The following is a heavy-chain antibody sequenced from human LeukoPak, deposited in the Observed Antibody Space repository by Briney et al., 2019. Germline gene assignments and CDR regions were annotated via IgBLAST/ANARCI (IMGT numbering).Heavy chain of an antibody. CDR3: AKDTAMVLGGGDY. CDR1: GFTFSSYA. J-gene: IGHJ4*02. CDR2: ISYDGSNK. Sequence: GGSLRLSCAASGFTFSSYAMHWVRQAPGKGLEWVAVISYDGSNKYYADSVKGRFTISRDNSKNTLYLQMNSLRAEGTAVYYCAKDTAMVLGGGDYWGQGTLVTVSS. D-gene: IGHD5-18*01. V-gene: IGHV3-30-3*01.